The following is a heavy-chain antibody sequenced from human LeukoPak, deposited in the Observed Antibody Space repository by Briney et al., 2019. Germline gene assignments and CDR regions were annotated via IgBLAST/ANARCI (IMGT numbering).Heavy chain of an antibody. CDR3: ARSFLCGGDCYVFDY. V-gene: IGHV4-39*07. J-gene: IGHJ4*02. D-gene: IGHD2-21*02. Sequence: PSETLSLTCTVSGDSISSSSYYWGWIRQPPGKGLEWIGSIYYSGSTYYNPSLKSRVTISVDTSKNQFSLKLSSVTAADTAVYYCARSFLCGGDCYVFDYWGQGTLVTVSS. CDR1: GDSISSSSYY. CDR2: IYYSGST.